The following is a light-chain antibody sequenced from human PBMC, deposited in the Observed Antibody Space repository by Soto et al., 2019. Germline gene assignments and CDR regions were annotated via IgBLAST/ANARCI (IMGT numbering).Light chain of an antibody. Sequence: EIVLTQSPGTLSVSPGERATLSCRASQSVGSNLAWYQQKPGQAPRLLIYGSSTRATGIPARFSGSGSGTEFTLTISSLQSEDFAVYYCQQHNNWPLHTFGGGTKVAIK. CDR3: QQHNNWPLHT. J-gene: IGKJ4*01. V-gene: IGKV3-15*01. CDR2: GSS. CDR1: QSVGSN.